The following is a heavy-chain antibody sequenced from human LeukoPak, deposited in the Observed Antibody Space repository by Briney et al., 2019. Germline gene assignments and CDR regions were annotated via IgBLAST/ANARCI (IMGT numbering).Heavy chain of an antibody. CDR3: ARSITIFGVVIMGPQSH. CDR2: INPNIGGT. CDR1: GYTFTGYY. V-gene: IGHV1-2*02. D-gene: IGHD3-3*01. Sequence: GASVKVSCKASGYTFTGYYMHWVRQAPGQGLEWMGWINPNIGGTNYAQKFQGRVTMTRDTSISTAYMELSRLRSDDTAVYYCARSITIFGVVIMGPQSHWGQGTLVTVSS. J-gene: IGHJ4*02.